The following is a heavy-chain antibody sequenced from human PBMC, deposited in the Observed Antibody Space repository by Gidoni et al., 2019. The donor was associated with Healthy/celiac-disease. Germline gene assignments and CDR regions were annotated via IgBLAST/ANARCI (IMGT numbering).Heavy chain of an antibody. J-gene: IGHJ3*02. CDR2: ISSSGSTL. Sequence: QVQLVESGGGLVKPGGSLRLSWAASGFTFSDYYMSCIRQAPGKGLEWVSYISSSGSTLYYADSVKGRFTISRDNAKNSLYLQMNSLRAEDTAVYYCASDRQIRHADAFDIWGQGTMVTVSS. CDR1: GFTFSDYY. CDR3: ASDRQIRHADAFDI. V-gene: IGHV3-11*01.